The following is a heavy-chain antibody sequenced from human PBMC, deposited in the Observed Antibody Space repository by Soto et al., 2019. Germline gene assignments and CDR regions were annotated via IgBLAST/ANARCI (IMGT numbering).Heavy chain of an antibody. D-gene: IGHD3-10*01. CDR1: GGSISSGDYY. CDR2: IYYSGST. V-gene: IGHV4-30-4*01. J-gene: IGHJ4*02. Sequence: SETLSLTCTVSGGSISSGDYYWSWIRQPPGKGLEWIGYIYYSGSTYYNPSLKSRVTISVDTSKNQFSLKLSSVTAADTAVYYCEARSTIRGRRYYFAYWGLGTLVTVSS. CDR3: EARSTIRGRRYYFAY.